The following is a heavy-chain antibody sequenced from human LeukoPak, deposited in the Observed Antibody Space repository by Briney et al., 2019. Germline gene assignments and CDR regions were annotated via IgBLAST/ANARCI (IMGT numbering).Heavy chain of an antibody. J-gene: IGHJ4*02. CDR3: ARGRCTSCSYFDY. V-gene: IGHV3-21*01. D-gene: IGHD2-2*01. CDR1: GFTFSGSW. Sequence: PGGSLRLSCAASGFTFSGSWMTWVRQAPGKGLEWVSSISSSSSYIYYADSVKGRFTISRDNAKNSLYLQMNSLRAEDTAVYYCARGRCTSCSYFDYWGQGTLVTVSS. CDR2: ISSSSSYI.